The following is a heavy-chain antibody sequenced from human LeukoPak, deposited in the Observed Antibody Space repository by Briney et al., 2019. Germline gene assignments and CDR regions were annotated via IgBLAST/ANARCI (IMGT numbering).Heavy chain of an antibody. V-gene: IGHV3-48*03. Sequence: GGSLRLSCAASGFLFSSYEMNWVRQAPGKGLEWVSYISTSGGTIYYADSVKGRFTISRDNAKNSLYLQMNSLRAEDTAVYYCARNSYYGGTQDYWGQGTLVTVSS. CDR3: ARNSYYGGTQDY. CDR2: ISTSGGTI. D-gene: IGHD4-23*01. J-gene: IGHJ4*02. CDR1: GFLFSSYE.